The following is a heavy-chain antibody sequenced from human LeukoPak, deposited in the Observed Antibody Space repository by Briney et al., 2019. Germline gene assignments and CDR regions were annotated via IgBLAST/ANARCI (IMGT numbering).Heavy chain of an antibody. CDR3: ARDGDGYNFDFDY. CDR2: IKQDGSEK. J-gene: IGHJ4*02. Sequence: GGSLRLSCAASGFTFSSYWMSWVRQAPGKGLEWVANIKQDGSEKYYVDSVKGRFTISRDNAKNSLYLQMNSLRAEDTAVYYCARDGDGYNFDFDYWGQGTLVTVSS. D-gene: IGHD5-24*01. V-gene: IGHV3-7*01. CDR1: GFTFSSYW.